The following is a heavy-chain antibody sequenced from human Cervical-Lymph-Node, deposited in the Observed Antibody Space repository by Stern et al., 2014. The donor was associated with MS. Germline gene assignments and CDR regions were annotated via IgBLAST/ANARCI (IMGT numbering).Heavy chain of an antibody. CDR1: RFTFGAYA. J-gene: IGHJ4*02. Sequence: VQLVESGGGLVKPGGSLRLSCVASRFTFGAYAMKWVRQAPGGGLEWISLISSGSSYMYYADSVKGRFTISRDNAKNSLYLQMHSLRVEDTAVYYCARPRGQFCSGGTCYSVYWGQGTRVTVSS. V-gene: IGHV3-21*01. CDR2: ISSGSSYM. D-gene: IGHD2-15*01. CDR3: ARPRGQFCSGGTCYSVY.